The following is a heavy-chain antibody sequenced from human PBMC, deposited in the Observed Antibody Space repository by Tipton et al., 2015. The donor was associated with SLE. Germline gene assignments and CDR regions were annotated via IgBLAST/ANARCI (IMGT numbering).Heavy chain of an antibody. CDR2: IIPIFATA. CDR3: ARTEYSSSIYHYYYYGMDV. D-gene: IGHD6-6*01. Sequence: QSGAEVKKPGSSVKVSCEASGGTFSSQAVSWVRQAPGQGLEWMGGIIPIFATANYAQKFKGRITITTDESTSTVYMELSSLRYEDTAVYYCARTEYSSSIYHYYYYGMDVWGQGTTVTVSS. CDR1: GGTFSSQA. V-gene: IGHV1-69*05. J-gene: IGHJ6*02.